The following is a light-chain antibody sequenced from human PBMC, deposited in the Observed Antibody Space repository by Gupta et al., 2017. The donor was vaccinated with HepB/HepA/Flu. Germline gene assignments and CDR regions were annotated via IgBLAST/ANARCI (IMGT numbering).Light chain of an antibody. CDR2: DAS. CDR3: QQYDNLPLT. J-gene: IGKJ4*01. CDR1: QDISNY. V-gene: IGKV1-33*01. Sequence: DIQLSQSPSSLPASEGDRVTITCQASQDISNYLNWYQQKPGKAPKLLIYDASNLETGVPSRFSGSGSGTDFTFTISSLQPEDIATYYCQQYDNLPLTFGGGTKVEIK.